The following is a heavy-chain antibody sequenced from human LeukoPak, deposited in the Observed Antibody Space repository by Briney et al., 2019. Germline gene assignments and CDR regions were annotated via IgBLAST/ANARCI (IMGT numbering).Heavy chain of an antibody. CDR1: GFTVSSYG. CDR2: ISLDGATT. J-gene: IGHJ4*02. V-gene: IGHV3-23*01. D-gene: IGHD3-9*01. Sequence: GGTLTLPCAASGFTVSSYGMHWVRQAPGKGLEWVSGISLDGATTYYAGSVEGRFTISRDNSKNTLYLQMNSLRADDTAVYCCVKYHGWLLYFWGQGTLVTVSS. CDR3: VKYHGWLLYF.